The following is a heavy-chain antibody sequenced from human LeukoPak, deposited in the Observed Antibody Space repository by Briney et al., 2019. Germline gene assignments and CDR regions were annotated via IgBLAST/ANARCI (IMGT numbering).Heavy chain of an antibody. V-gene: IGHV3-11*06. J-gene: IGHJ6*02. CDR1: GFTFSDYY. D-gene: IGHD4-23*01. Sequence: GGSLRLSCAASGFTFSDYYMSWIRQAPGKGLEWVSYISSSSSYTNYADSVKGRFTISRDNSKNTLYLQVTSLRAEGTAVYYCVKGGNSVYHSMDVWGQGTTVTVSS. CDR3: VKGGNSVYHSMDV. CDR2: ISSSSSYT.